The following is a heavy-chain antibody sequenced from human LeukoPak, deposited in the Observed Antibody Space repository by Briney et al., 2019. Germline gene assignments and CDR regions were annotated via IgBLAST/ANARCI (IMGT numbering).Heavy chain of an antibody. Sequence: PGASVKVSCKASGYTFTGCYMHWVRQAPGQGLEWMGWINPNTGGTHYAQKFQGRVTMTRDTSISTAYMELSRLRSDDTAVYYCARAAGVGAEGGDAFDIWGQGTMVTVSS. J-gene: IGHJ3*02. CDR2: INPNTGGT. D-gene: IGHD1-26*01. CDR1: GYTFTGCY. CDR3: ARAAGVGAEGGDAFDI. V-gene: IGHV1-2*02.